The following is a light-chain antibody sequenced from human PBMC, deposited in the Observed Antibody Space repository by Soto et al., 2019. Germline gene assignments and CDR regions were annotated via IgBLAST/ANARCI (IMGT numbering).Light chain of an antibody. CDR2: EVS. J-gene: IGLJ2*01. Sequence: QSALTQPASVSGSPGQSITISCTGTSSDVGGYNYVSWYQQYPGKAPHLMIYEVSNRPSGVSNRFSGSKSGNTASLTISGLQAEDEADYYCSSYTSSITVVFGGGTKLTVL. V-gene: IGLV2-14*01. CDR1: SSDVGGYNY. CDR3: SSYTSSITVV.